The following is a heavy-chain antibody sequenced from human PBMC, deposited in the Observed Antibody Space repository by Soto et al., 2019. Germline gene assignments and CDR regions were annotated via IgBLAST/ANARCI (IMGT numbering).Heavy chain of an antibody. CDR1: GFPFSKAW. CDR2: IKSKADGGTT. D-gene: IGHD2-15*01. CDR3: TKVLGYCSGGNCFTFDY. V-gene: IGHV3-15*01. J-gene: IGHJ4*02. Sequence: EVQLVESGGGLVKPGGSLRLSCAASGFPFSKAWLSWVRQVPGKGLEWVGRIKSKADGGTTYYAAPVKGRFTISSDASSNTLYLQMISLKTEDTDVYYCTKVLGYCSGGNCFTFDYWGQGAVVTVSS.